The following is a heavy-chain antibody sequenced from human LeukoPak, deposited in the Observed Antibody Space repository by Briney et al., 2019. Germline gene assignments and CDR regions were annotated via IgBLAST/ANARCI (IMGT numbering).Heavy chain of an antibody. CDR3: ARGGDYIVYYFDY. CDR2: INTDGRRT. J-gene: IGHJ4*02. CDR1: RCTLSSYW. Sequence: GGALRLSCAASRCTLSSYWMHWVRQAPGRGVVWVSRINTDGRRTNYEDSVKGRFTIARDNAKNSLYLQMHSLSAEDTAVYYCARGGDYIVYYFDYWGQGTLVTVSS. D-gene: IGHD4-17*01. V-gene: IGHV3-74*01.